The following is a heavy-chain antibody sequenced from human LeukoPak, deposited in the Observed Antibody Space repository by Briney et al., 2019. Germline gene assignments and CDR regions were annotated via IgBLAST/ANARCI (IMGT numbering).Heavy chain of an antibody. CDR2: ISAYNGNT. CDR1: GYTLITYG. V-gene: IGHV1-18*01. Sequence: ASVKVSRKASGYTLITYGISCVPDTPGQGRERIVWISAYNGNTNYAQKLQGRVTMTTDTSTSTAYMELRSLRSDDTAVYYCARDGEQLYDYWGQGTLVIV. D-gene: IGHD1-26*01. J-gene: IGHJ4*02. CDR3: ARDGEQLYDY.